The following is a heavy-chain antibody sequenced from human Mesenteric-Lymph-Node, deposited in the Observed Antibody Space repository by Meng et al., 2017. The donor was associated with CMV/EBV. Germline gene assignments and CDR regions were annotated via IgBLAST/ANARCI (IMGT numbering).Heavy chain of an antibody. J-gene: IGHJ4*02. CDR1: GDSISNSTYY. V-gene: IGHV4-39*01. CDR2: VHHSGTT. Sequence: LQASGPVLVKPSCTLSLSCIVSGDSISNSTYYWTWIRQPPGKGLEWIGSVHHSGTTYYNPSLKGRLTISVDTSANLFSLRLTTVTAADTATYYCARRGNYDSDYSEYWGQGTLVTVSS. CDR3: ARRGNYDSDYSEY. D-gene: IGHD3-22*01.